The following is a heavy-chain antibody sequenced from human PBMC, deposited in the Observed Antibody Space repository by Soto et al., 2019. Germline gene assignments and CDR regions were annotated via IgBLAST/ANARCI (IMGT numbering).Heavy chain of an antibody. J-gene: IGHJ4*02. D-gene: IGHD2-15*01. CDR1: GSTLTSYS. CDR2: INPSGDNI. Sequence: QVQLVQSGAEVKKPGASVRVSCKASGSTLTSYSMHWVRQAPGQGLEWMGIINPSGDNIRYAHNFPGSATMTRGTSTTTVYLELSSLRSEATAIYYCARAPQGYCSGGRCYHFDYWGQGHLVTVSS. V-gene: IGHV1-46*01. CDR3: ARAPQGYCSGGRCYHFDY.